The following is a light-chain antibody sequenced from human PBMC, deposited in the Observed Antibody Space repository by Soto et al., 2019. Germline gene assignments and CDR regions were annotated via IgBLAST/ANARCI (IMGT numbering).Light chain of an antibody. CDR3: QQHETYPLS. CDR2: KAS. J-gene: IGKJ4*01. V-gene: IGKV1-5*03. Sequence: DIQMTQSPATLSASVGDRVTITCRASQSLSTRLASYQQKTGKAPQLMIYKASSLEYGVPSRFTGSGSGTEFTITISSLQPDDVATYYWQQHETYPLSFGGGTKVESK. CDR1: QSLSTR.